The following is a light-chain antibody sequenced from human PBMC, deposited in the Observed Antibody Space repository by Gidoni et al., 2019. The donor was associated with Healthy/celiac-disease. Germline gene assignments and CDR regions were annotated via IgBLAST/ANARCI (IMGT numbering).Light chain of an antibody. Sequence: DQQKPGKAPKRLIYAASSLQSGVPSRFSGSGSGTEFTLTISSLQTEDFATYYCLQHNSYSFGPGTKVDIK. CDR3: LQHNSYS. CDR2: AAS. J-gene: IGKJ3*01. V-gene: IGKV1-17*01.